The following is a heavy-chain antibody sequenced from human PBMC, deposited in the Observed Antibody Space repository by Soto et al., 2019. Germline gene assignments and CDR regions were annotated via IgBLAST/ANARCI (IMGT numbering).Heavy chain of an antibody. CDR1: GGSISSSSYY. J-gene: IGHJ4*02. Sequence: SETLSLTCTVSGGSISSSSYYWGWIRQPPGKGLEWIGSIYYSGSTYYNPSLKSRVTISVDTSKNQFSLKLSSVTAADTAVYYCARDLRAVRGVYFDYWGQGTLVTVSS. D-gene: IGHD3-10*01. V-gene: IGHV4-39*07. CDR2: IYYSGST. CDR3: ARDLRAVRGVYFDY.